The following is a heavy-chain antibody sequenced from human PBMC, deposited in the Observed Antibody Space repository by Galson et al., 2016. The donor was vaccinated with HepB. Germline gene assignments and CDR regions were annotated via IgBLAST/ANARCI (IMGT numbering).Heavy chain of an antibody. D-gene: IGHD6-19*01. CDR2: ISSNGDFI. J-gene: IGHJ4*02. V-gene: IGHV3-21*01. CDR1: GISFSTFS. CDR3: ARDRRGSGWYNDY. Sequence: SLRLSCAASGISFSTFSMNWVRQAPGQGLEWLSSISSNGDFINYADSVKGRFTISRDNADNSLFLHMSSLSAEDTAIYYCARDRRGSGWYNDYWGQGTLVTVSS.